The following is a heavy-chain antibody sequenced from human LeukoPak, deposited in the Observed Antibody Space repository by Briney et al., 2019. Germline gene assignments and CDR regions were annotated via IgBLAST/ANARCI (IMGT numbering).Heavy chain of an antibody. CDR3: ARTLKSYYDSSGYGY. V-gene: IGHV1-18*01. Sequence: ASVKVSCKASGYTFTSYGISWVRQAPGHGLEWMGWISAYNGNTNYAQKLQGRVTMTTDTSTSTAYMELRSLRSDDTAVYYCARTLKSYYDSSGYGYWGRGTLVTVSS. J-gene: IGHJ4*02. CDR1: GYTFTSYG. D-gene: IGHD3-22*01. CDR2: ISAYNGNT.